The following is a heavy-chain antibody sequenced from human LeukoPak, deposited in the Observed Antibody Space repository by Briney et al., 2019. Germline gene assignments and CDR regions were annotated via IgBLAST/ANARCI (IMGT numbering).Heavy chain of an antibody. V-gene: IGHV5-51*01. CDR3: AREEEYCGGDCYSAFDY. CDR1: GYSFTSYW. J-gene: IGHJ4*02. CDR2: IYPGDSDT. D-gene: IGHD2-21*02. Sequence: GESLKISCKGSGYSFTSYWIGWVRQMPGKGLGWMGIIYPGDSDTRYSPSFQGQVTISADKSISTAYLQWSSLKASDTAMHYCAREEEYCGGDCYSAFDYWGQGTLVTVSS.